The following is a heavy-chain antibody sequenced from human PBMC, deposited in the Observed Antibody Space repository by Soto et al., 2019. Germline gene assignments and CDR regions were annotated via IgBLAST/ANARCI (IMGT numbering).Heavy chain of an antibody. J-gene: IGHJ4*02. V-gene: IGHV4-59*01. D-gene: IGHD2-2*01. Sequence: WTWIRKPPGPGPEWIDCIDYRGTTNYNASFNSRVTISVDTSKNQFSLKLTSVTTADTAVYYCARGGGSPYHDHEFDYWGQGILVTVSS. CDR2: IDYRGTT. CDR3: ARGGGSPYHDHEFDY.